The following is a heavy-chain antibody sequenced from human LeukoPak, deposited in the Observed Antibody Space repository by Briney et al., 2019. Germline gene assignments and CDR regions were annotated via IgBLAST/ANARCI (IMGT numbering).Heavy chain of an antibody. CDR1: GYSISSGYY. J-gene: IGHJ4*02. Sequence: SETLSLTCTVSGYSISSGYYWGWIRQPPGKGLEWIASIYYEGKTYYNPSLKSRVTISVATSKNQFSLKLTSVTAADTAVYYCARLSVGTILPYYFDYWGQGTLVTVSS. CDR3: ARLSVGTILPYYFDY. V-gene: IGHV4-38-2*02. D-gene: IGHD4-23*01. CDR2: IYYEGKT.